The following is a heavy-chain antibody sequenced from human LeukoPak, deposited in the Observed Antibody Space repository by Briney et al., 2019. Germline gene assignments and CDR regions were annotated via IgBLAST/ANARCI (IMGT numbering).Heavy chain of an antibody. D-gene: IGHD1-26*01. J-gene: IGHJ3*02. CDR3: ASVQWELLDAFDI. Sequence: ASVKVSCKASGYTFTSYYMHWVRQAPGQGLEWMGIINPSGGSTSYAQKFQGRVTMTRDTSISTAYMELSRLRSDDTAVYYCASVQWELLDAFDIWGQGAMVTVSS. CDR2: INPSGGST. V-gene: IGHV1-46*01. CDR1: GYTFTSYY.